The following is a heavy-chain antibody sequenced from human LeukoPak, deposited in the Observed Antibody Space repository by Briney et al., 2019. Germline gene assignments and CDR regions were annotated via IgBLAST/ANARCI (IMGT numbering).Heavy chain of an antibody. CDR3: ARQCCRGASPGFDP. V-gene: IGHV5-51*01. Sequence: GESLKISCKGSGYSFTDYWIAWVRQMPGKGLEWMGIIYPGDSDTRYSPSFQGQVTFSADKSISTAYLQWCSLRASDTAIYYCARQCCRGASPGFDPWGRGTLVTVSS. CDR1: GYSFTDYW. CDR2: IYPGDSDT. D-gene: IGHD3-10*01. J-gene: IGHJ5*02.